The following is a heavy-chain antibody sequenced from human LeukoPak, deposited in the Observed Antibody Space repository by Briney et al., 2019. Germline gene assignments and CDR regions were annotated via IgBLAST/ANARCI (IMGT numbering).Heavy chain of an antibody. CDR3: ARDGVKRYCSGGSCYPPEAFDI. J-gene: IGHJ3*02. V-gene: IGHV1-3*01. CDR1: GYTFTSYA. CDR2: INAGNGNT. Sequence: ASVKVSCKASGYTFTSYAMHWVRQAPGQRLEWMGWINAGNGNTKYSQKFQGRVTITRDTSASTAYMELSSLRSEDTAVYYCARDGVKRYCSGGSCYPPEAFDIWGQGTMVTVSS. D-gene: IGHD2-15*01.